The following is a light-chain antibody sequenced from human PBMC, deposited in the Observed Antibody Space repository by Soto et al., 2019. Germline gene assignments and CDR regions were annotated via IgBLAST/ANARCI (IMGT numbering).Light chain of an antibody. J-gene: IGKJ3*01. CDR3: QQYGSSPRFT. CDR2: GAS. V-gene: IGKV3-20*01. Sequence: EIVLTQSPGTLSLSPGERATLSCRASQSVSSSYLAGYQQKPGQAPRLLIYGASSRATGIPDRFSGSGSGTDFTLTISRLEPEHFAVYYCQQYGSSPRFTFGPGTKVDIK. CDR1: QSVSSSY.